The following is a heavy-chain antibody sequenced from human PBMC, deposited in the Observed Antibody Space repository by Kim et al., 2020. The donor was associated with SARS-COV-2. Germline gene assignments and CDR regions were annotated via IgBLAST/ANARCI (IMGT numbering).Heavy chain of an antibody. CDR3: ARDPLDSIAARRGSNWFDP. Sequence: GGSLRLSCAASGFTFSSYSMNWVRQAPGKGLEWVSSISSSSSYIYYADSVKGRFTISRDNAKNSLYLQMNSLRAEDTAVYYCARDPLDSIAARRGSNWFDPWGQGTLVTVSS. V-gene: IGHV3-21*01. CDR2: ISSSSSYI. CDR1: GFTFSSYS. J-gene: IGHJ5*02. D-gene: IGHD6-6*01.